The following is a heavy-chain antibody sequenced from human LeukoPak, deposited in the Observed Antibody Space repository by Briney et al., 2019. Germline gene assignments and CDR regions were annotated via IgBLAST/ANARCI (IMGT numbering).Heavy chain of an antibody. CDR3: ARQAGTYYFYYYMDV. CDR1: GVSIRSSSYY. Sequence: SETLSLTCTVSGVSIRSSSYYWGWIRQPPGKGLEWIGSIYYSGSTNYNPSLKSRVTISVDTSKNQFSLKLSSVTAADTAVYFCARQAGTYYFYYYMDVWGKGTTVTISS. V-gene: IGHV4-39*01. D-gene: IGHD6-13*01. CDR2: IYYSGST. J-gene: IGHJ6*03.